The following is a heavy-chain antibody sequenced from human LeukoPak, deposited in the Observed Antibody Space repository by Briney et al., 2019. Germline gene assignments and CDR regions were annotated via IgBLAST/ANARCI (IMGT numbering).Heavy chain of an antibody. V-gene: IGHV1-69*04. CDR1: GGTFSSYA. Sequence: GASVKASCKASGGTFSSYAISWVRQAPGQGLEWMGRIIPILGIANYAQKFQGRVTITADKSTSTAYMELSSLRSEDTAVYYCARDAWYGDSPLAYWGQGTLVTVSS. J-gene: IGHJ4*02. D-gene: IGHD4-17*01. CDR2: IIPILGIA. CDR3: ARDAWYGDSPLAY.